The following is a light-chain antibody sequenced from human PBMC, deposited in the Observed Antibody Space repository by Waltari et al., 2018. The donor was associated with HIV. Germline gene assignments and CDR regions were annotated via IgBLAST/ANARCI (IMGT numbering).Light chain of an antibody. CDR1: SSNIGSHA. Sequence: SVLTQPPSASGPPGQTVTISCSGSSSNIGSHAVFWYQQLPGAAPNLLIYRVTQRPSGVPDRFSGSKSGTSASLAISGLRSEDEAVYSCATWDDSLNGVLFGGGTNLNVL. V-gene: IGLV1-47*01. J-gene: IGLJ2*01. CDR3: ATWDDSLNGVL. CDR2: RVT.